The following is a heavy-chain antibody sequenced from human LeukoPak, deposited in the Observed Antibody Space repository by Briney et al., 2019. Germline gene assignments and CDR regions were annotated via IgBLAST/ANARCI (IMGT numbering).Heavy chain of an antibody. Sequence: PSETLSLTCTVSGGSISSYYWSWIRQPPGKGLEWIGYFYYSGSTNYNPSLKSRITISVDTTKNQFSLKLSSVTAADTAVYYCARDKGNYYYGMDVWGQGTTVTVSS. J-gene: IGHJ6*02. CDR2: FYYSGST. CDR3: ARDKGNYYYGMDV. V-gene: IGHV4-59*01. CDR1: GGSISSYY.